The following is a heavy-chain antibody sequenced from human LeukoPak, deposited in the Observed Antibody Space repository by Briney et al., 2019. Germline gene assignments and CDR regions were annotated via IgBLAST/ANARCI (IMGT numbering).Heavy chain of an antibody. V-gene: IGHV1-69*04. D-gene: IGHD6-19*01. CDR2: IIPILGIA. Sequence: GASVKVSCKASGGTFSSYAISWVRQAPGQGLEWMGRIIPILGIANYAQKFQGRVTITTDESTSTAYMELSSLRSEDTAVYYCAIRSGWQRTIIDYWGQGTLVTVSS. CDR1: GGTFSSYA. CDR3: AIRSGWQRTIIDY. J-gene: IGHJ4*02.